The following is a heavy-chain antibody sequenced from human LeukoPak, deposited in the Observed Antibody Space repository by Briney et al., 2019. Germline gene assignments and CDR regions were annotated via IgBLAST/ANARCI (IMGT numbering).Heavy chain of an antibody. J-gene: IGHJ6*02. CDR3: AKDVRVGGGGMDV. CDR2: ISGSDGNT. D-gene: IGHD1-26*01. Sequence: PGGSLRLSCAASGFTFSSYAMTWVRQAPGKGLEWVSLISGSDGNTYYADSVKGRFTISRDNSKNTLSLQMNSLRAEDTAVYYCAKDVRVGGGGMDVWGQGTPVTVSS. V-gene: IGHV3-23*01. CDR1: GFTFSSYA.